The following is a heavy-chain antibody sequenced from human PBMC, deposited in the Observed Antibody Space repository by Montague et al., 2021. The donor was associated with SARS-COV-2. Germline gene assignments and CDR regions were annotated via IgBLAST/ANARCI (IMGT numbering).Heavy chain of an antibody. D-gene: IGHD3-22*01. CDR3: ARGQGEITMIVVVLTAAAHYFDY. Sequence: SETLSLTCAVYGGSLSGYDWSWIRQPPGKGLEWIGEINHSGSTKYNPSLKSRISISVDTSKHQFSLKLNSVTAADTAVYYCARGQGEITMIVVVLTAAAHYFDYWGQGTLVTVSP. CDR1: GGSLSGYD. CDR2: INHSGST. V-gene: IGHV4-34*01. J-gene: IGHJ4*02.